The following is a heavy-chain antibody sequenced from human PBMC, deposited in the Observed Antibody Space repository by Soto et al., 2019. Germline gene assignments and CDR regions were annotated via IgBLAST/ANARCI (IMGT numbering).Heavy chain of an antibody. Sequence: QVQLVDSGGGVVQPGRSLRLSCAASGFTFTTYGMHWVRRAPGKGLEWVAVISYDVSHAYYADSVKGRFTISRDNSKNTLYLQINSLRAEDSSVYYCAKERTYSVAPGFDYWGRGNLVTVAS. J-gene: IGHJ4*02. V-gene: IGHV3-30*18. CDR3: AKERTYSVAPGFDY. D-gene: IGHD1-26*01. CDR2: ISYDVSHA. CDR1: GFTFTTYG.